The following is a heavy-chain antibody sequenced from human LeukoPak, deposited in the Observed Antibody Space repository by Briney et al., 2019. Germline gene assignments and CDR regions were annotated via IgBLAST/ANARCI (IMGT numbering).Heavy chain of an antibody. D-gene: IGHD3-10*01. CDR2: ISYDGSNK. CDR3: AKDLGDGSGSTFDY. Sequence: PGGSLRLSCAASGFTFSSYGMHWVRQAPGKGLEWVAVISYDGSNKYYADSVKGRFTISRDNSKNTLYLQMNSLRAEDTAVYYCAKDLGDGSGSTFDYWGQGTLVTVSS. V-gene: IGHV3-30*18. CDR1: GFTFSSYG. J-gene: IGHJ4*02.